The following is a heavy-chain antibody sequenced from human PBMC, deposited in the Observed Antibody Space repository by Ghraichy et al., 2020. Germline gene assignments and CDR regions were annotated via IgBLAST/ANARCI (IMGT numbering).Heavy chain of an antibody. CDR2: IYYSGST. V-gene: IGHV4-59*01. J-gene: IGHJ4*02. Sequence: ESLNISCSVSGGSINSDYWSWIRQPPGKGLEWIGYIYYSGSTKYSPSLKSRVTISVDTSKNQFSLKLSSVTAADTAVYYCARDHWYCSGGNCHYFFDYWGQGTLVTVSS. CDR1: GGSINSDY. CDR3: ARDHWYCSGGNCHYFFDY. D-gene: IGHD2-15*01.